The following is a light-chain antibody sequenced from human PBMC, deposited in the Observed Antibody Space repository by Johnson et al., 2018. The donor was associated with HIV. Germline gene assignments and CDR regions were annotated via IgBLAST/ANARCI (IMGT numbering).Light chain of an antibody. V-gene: IGLV1-51*02. CDR3: GTWDSSHYD. CDR2: ENN. CDR1: SSNIGNNY. J-gene: IGLJ1*01. Sequence: QSVLTQPPSVSAAPGQRVTISCSGSSSNIGNNYVSWYQQLAGTAPKLLIYENNKRPSGIPDRFSGSKSGASATLGITGLQPGDEAEYYCGTWDSSHYDFGTGTKVTVL.